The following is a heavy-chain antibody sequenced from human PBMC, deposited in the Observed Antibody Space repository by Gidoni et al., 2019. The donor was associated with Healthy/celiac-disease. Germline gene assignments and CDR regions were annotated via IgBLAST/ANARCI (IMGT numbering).Heavy chain of an antibody. CDR1: GFTFSSYS. Sequence: EVQLVESGGGLVKHGGSLRLSCAASGFTFSSYSMNWVRQAPGKGLEWVSSISSSSSYIYYADSVKGRFTISRDNAKNSLYLQMNSLRAEDTAVYYCARGYSSREVYWGQGTLVTVSS. CDR3: ARGYSSREVY. CDR2: ISSSSSYI. D-gene: IGHD6-13*01. V-gene: IGHV3-21*01. J-gene: IGHJ4*02.